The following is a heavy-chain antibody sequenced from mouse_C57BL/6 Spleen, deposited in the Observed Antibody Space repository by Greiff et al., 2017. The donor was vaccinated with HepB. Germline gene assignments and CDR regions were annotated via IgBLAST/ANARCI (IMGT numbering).Heavy chain of an antibody. CDR2: IRSKSNNYAT. Sequence: GGGLVQPKGSLKLSCAASGFSFNTYAMNWVRQAPGKGLEWVARIRSKSNNYATYYADSVKDRFTISRDDSESMLYLQMNNLKTEDTAMYYCVREGYYYGWYFDVWGTGTTVTVSS. D-gene: IGHD1-1*01. CDR1: GFSFNTYA. CDR3: VREGYYYGWYFDV. V-gene: IGHV10-1*01. J-gene: IGHJ1*03.